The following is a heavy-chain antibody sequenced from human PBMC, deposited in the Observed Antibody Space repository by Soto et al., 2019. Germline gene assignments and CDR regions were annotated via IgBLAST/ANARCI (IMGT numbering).Heavy chain of an antibody. V-gene: IGHV3-33*01. CDR1: GFTFSSYG. CDR2: KWYDGSNK. D-gene: IGHD6-19*01. J-gene: IGHJ3*02. Sequence: QVQLVESGGGVVQRGGSLRLSCAASGFTFSSYGMHWVRQAPGKGLEWVAVKWYDGSNKYYADSVKGRYTISRDDSKNTRYLQKNSLGAENKAVYYCTRDPLIAVAGYDVFDIWGQGTSVTDSS. CDR3: TRDPLIAVAGYDVFDI.